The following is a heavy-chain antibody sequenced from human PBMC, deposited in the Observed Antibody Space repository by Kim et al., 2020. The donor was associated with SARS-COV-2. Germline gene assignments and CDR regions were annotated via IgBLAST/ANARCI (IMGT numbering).Heavy chain of an antibody. J-gene: IGHJ4*02. CDR3: ARGILLTLLTGYPYYFDY. V-gene: IGHV4-34*01. CDR1: GGSFSGYY. Sequence: SETLSLTCAVYGGSFSGYYWSWIRQPPGKGLEWIGEINHSGSTNYNPFLKSRVTISVDTSKNQFSLKLSSVTAADTAVYYCARGILLTLLTGYPYYFDYWGQGTLVTVSS. CDR2: INHSGST. D-gene: IGHD3-9*01.